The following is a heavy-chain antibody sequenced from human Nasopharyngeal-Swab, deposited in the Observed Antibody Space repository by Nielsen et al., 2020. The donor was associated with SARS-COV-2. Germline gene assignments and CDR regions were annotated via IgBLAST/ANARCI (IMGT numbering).Heavy chain of an antibody. Sequence: GESLKISCAASGFTFSNAWMSWVRQAPGKGLEWVGRIKRKTDGGTTDYAAPVKGRFTVSRDDSKNTLYLQMNSLKTEDTAVYYCAKDRGAWWEPIDYWGQGTLVTVSS. CDR1: GFTFSNAW. V-gene: IGHV3-15*01. D-gene: IGHD1-26*01. CDR2: IKRKTDGGTT. CDR3: AKDRGAWWEPIDY. J-gene: IGHJ4*02.